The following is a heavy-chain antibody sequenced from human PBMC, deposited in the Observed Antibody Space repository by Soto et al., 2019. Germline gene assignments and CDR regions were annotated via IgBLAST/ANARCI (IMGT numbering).Heavy chain of an antibody. J-gene: IGHJ6*04. Sequence: PGGSLRLSCEAAGFTISTYWMSWVRQAPGKGLEWVANIKENGGEKYYVDSVRGRFTIFRDNAKNSLYLQMNSLRAEDTAVYYWEKDPHDIGTVWAFWGKGTTVPVSP. CDR2: IKENGGEK. D-gene: IGHD3-9*01. V-gene: IGHV3-7*05. CDR1: GFTISTYW. CDR3: EKDPHDIGTVWAF.